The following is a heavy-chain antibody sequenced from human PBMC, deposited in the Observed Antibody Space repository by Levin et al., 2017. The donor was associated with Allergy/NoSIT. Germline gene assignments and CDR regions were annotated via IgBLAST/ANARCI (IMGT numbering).Heavy chain of an antibody. CDR2: IYYSGST. CDR3: AREPGGDYYDSSGYYADY. Sequence: SETLSLTCTVSGGSISSGDYYWSWIRQPPGTGLEWIGYIYYSGSTYYNPSLKSRVTISVDTSKNQFSLKLSSVTAADTAVYYCAREPGGDYYDSSGYYADYWGQGTLVTVSS. J-gene: IGHJ4*02. CDR1: GGSISSGDYY. D-gene: IGHD3-22*01. V-gene: IGHV4-30-4*01.